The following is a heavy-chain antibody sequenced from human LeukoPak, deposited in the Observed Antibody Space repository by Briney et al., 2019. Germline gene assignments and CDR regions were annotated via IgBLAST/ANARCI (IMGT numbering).Heavy chain of an antibody. V-gene: IGHV1-8*03. D-gene: IGHD3-10*01. CDR1: GYTFTSYD. CDR3: ARGLAPVLLWFGEVTRGWFDP. Sequence: GASVKVSCKASGYTFTSYDINWVRQATGQGLEWMGWMNPNSGNTGYAQKFQGRVTITRNTSISTAYMELSSLRSEDTAVYYCARGLAPVLLWFGEVTRGWFDPWGQGTLVTVSS. CDR2: MNPNSGNT. J-gene: IGHJ5*02.